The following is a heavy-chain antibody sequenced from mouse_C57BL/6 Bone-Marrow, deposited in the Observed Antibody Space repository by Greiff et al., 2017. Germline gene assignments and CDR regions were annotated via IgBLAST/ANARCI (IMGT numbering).Heavy chain of an antibody. CDR3: TRTLLLRLDYAMDY. CDR2: ISSGGDYI. J-gene: IGHJ4*01. CDR1: GFTFSSYA. Sequence: EVQRVESGEGLVKPGGSLKLSCAASGFTFSSYAMSWVRQTPEKRLEWVAYISSGGDYIYYADTVKGRFTISRDNARNTLYLQMSSLKSENTAMYYCTRTLLLRLDYAMDYWGQGTSVTVSS. D-gene: IGHD1-1*01. V-gene: IGHV5-9-1*02.